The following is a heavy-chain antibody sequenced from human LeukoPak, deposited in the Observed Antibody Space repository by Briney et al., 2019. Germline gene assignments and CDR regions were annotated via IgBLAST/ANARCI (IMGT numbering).Heavy chain of an antibody. CDR3: ARHQGGMDV. CDR1: GYSFTTYW. CDR2: ISPGDFDT. Sequence: GESLKIPCKASGYSFTTYWVAWVRRMPGKGLEWMGMISPGDFDTRYTPSFKGQVTISVDKSISTAYLQWSSLKASDTAIYYCARHQGGMDVWGQGTTVTVSS. V-gene: IGHV5-51*01. J-gene: IGHJ6*02.